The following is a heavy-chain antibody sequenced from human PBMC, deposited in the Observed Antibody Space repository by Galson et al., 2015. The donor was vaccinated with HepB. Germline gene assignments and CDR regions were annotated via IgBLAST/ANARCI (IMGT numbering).Heavy chain of an antibody. D-gene: IGHD2-2*01. CDR2: VFYGGSV. CDR1: GDSISRFY. Sequence: SETLSLTCSVSGDSISRFYWTWIRRPPWKRLEWIGNVFYGGSVNYNPSLKSRVTISADTSKNQFSLKLRSVTAADTAVYYCAMGWSDCSTSSCYPNNYFDPWGQGILVTVSS. J-gene: IGHJ5*02. V-gene: IGHV4-59*13. CDR3: AMGWSDCSTSSCYPNNYFDP.